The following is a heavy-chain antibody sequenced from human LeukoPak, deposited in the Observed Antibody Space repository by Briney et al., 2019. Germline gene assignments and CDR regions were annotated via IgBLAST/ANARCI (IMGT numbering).Heavy chain of an antibody. CDR3: TRGLAGFYGFFDF. CDR1: GFTFNSHW. D-gene: IGHD3-9*01. CDR2: ISPDGSDT. V-gene: IGHV3-74*01. Sequence: GGSLRLSYATSGFTFNSHWMHWVRQAPGQGLVWVTRISPDGSDTYYADSVKGRFTISRDNAENTLYLQMSSLRAEDTAMYYCTRGLAGFYGFFDFWGQGALVTVSS. J-gene: IGHJ4*02.